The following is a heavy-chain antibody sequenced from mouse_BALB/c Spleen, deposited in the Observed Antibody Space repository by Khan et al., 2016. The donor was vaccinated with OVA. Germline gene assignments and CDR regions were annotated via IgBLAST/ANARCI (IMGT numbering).Heavy chain of an antibody. J-gene: IGHJ2*02. CDR1: GFIFSNYA. V-gene: IGHV5-9-3*01. CDR2: ISSGGSFS. D-gene: IGHD1-1*01. Sequence: EVELVESGGGLVKPGGSLKLSCAASGFIFSNYAMSWVRQTPEKRLEWVATISSGGSFSYYPDSVKGRFTISRDNANNTLYLQMGSRRSEDTAMFYCARTPGYYGSNYFDYWGQGTSLTVSS. CDR3: ARTPGYYGSNYFDY.